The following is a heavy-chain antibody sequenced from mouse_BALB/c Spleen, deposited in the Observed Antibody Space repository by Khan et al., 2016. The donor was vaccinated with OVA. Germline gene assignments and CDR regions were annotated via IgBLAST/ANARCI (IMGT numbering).Heavy chain of an antibody. Sequence: QVQLKESGPGLVAPSQSLSITCTVSGFSLTSYGVNWVRQPPGKGLEWLGVIWGDGSTNYHSTLMSRLSISTDNSQSQVFLKLSSLQTDDTATYYCAKWGTANYYAMDYWGQGTSVTVSS. CDR2: IWGDGST. V-gene: IGHV2-3*01. CDR1: GFSLTSYG. J-gene: IGHJ4*01. D-gene: IGHD1-2*01. CDR3: AKWGTANYYAMDY.